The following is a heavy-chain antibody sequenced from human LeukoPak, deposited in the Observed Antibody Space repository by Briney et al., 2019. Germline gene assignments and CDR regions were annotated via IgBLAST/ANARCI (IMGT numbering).Heavy chain of an antibody. D-gene: IGHD6-13*01. Sequence: ASVKVSCKASGYTFAGSYMHWVRQAPGQGLEWMGWINPNSGGTNYAQKFQGRVTMTRDTSISTAYMELSRLRSDDTAVYYCARLDSSPYAFDIWGQGTMVTVSS. V-gene: IGHV1-2*02. CDR3: ARLDSSPYAFDI. CDR1: GYTFAGSY. CDR2: INPNSGGT. J-gene: IGHJ3*02.